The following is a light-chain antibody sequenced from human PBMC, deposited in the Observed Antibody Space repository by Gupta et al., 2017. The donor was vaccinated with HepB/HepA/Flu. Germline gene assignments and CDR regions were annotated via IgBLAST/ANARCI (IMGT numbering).Light chain of an antibody. J-gene: IGKJ5*01. CDR2: ATS. CDR1: QTIDSY. CDR3: QQKDNTPIT. Sequence: DIQLTQSPSSLSISVGDRVSITCRSSQTIDSYLDWYVQQPGKAPKLLIYATSKVQSGVPSRCSGNESGTDFTLTIRSVQPDDFATYDCQQKDNTPITVGQGTRLEIK. V-gene: IGKV1-39*01.